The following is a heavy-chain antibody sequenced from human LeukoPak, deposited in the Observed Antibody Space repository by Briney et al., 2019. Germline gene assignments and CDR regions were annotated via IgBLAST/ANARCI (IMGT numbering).Heavy chain of an antibody. CDR1: GFTFSSYT. CDR3: ARDYSSSPLRVMDYYYMDV. Sequence: GGSLGLSCVASGFTFSSYTMNWVRQAPGKGLEWVSSISSTGKYIYYADSVRGRFTIFRDNAKMSLYLQLIGLRAEDTAIYYCARDYSSSPLRVMDYYYMDVWGKGTTVTVSS. J-gene: IGHJ6*03. D-gene: IGHD3-22*01. CDR2: ISSTGKYI. V-gene: IGHV3-21*01.